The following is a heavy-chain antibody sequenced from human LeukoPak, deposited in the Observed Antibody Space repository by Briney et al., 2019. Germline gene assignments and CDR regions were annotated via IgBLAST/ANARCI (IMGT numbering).Heavy chain of an antibody. D-gene: IGHD1-26*01. CDR3: AREAVGASDY. CDR1: GFTFTSYW. CDR2: IKEDGSEK. Sequence: GGSLRLSCAASGFTFTSYWMSWVRQAPGKGLEWVANIKEDGSEKYYVDSVNGRFTISRDNAKNSLYLQMNSLRAEDTAVYYCAREAVGASDYWGQGTLVTVSS. J-gene: IGHJ4*02. V-gene: IGHV3-7*03.